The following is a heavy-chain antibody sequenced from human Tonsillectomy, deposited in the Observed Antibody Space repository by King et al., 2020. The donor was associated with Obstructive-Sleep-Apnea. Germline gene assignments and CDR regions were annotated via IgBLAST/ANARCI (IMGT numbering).Heavy chain of an antibody. J-gene: IGHJ4*02. CDR1: GFTFSSYD. Sequence: VQLVESGGGVVQPGGSLRLSCAASGFTFSSYDIHWVRRTPGKGLEWVAFIRYDGSDKYYADSVQGRFTISRDNSKNTLYLQLNSLRAEDTAVYYCARNDMITFGGPMIDYWGQGTLVTVSS. D-gene: IGHD3-16*01. V-gene: IGHV3-30*02. CDR2: IRYDGSDK. CDR3: ARNDMITFGGPMIDY.